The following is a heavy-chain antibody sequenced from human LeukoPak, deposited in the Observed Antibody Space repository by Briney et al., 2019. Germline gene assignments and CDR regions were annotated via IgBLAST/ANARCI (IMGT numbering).Heavy chain of an antibody. CDR2: INPHSGGT. V-gene: IGHV1-2*02. CDR3: ARARCSSISCYHFDY. J-gene: IGHJ4*02. Sequence: GASVKVSCKASGYTFTSYYMHWVRQAPGQGLEWMGWINPHSGGTNYAQKFQGRVTMTRDTSISTAYMELNRLRSDDTDVFYCARARCSSISCYHFDYWGQGTLVTVSS. CDR1: GYTFTSYY. D-gene: IGHD2-2*01.